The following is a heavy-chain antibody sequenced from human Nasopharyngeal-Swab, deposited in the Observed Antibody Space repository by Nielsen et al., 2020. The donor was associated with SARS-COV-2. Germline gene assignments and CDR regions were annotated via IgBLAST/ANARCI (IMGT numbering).Heavy chain of an antibody. CDR3: ARDFDSWNDLDS. CDR2: IKRDGSER. CDR1: GFTFTNHG. J-gene: IGHJ4*02. Sequence: GESLKISCAASGFTFTNHGMHWVRQAPGEGLEWVANIKRDGSERYYVDSVKGRFTISRDNAKDSLYLQMNSLRAEDTAIYYCARDFDSWNDLDSWGQGTLVSVSS. V-gene: IGHV3-7*03. D-gene: IGHD1-20*01.